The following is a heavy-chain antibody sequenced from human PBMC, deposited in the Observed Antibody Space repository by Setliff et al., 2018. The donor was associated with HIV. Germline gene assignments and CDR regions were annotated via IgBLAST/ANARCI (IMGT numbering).Heavy chain of an antibody. CDR2: IRPKSKRSTT. D-gene: IGHD5-18*01. CDR3: TKHVDSGTYMDV. Sequence: GGSLRLSCAASGFTLSDHYMDWVRQAPGKGPEWFGRIRPKSKRSTTEYAASVKGRFTISRDDSKNSLYLQMNSLKTEDTAVYYCTKHVDSGTYMDVWGRGTTVTVSS. V-gene: IGHV3-72*01. J-gene: IGHJ6*03. CDR1: GFTLSDHY.